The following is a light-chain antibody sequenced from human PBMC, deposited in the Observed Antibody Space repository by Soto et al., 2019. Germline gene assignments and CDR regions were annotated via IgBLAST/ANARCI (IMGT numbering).Light chain of an antibody. V-gene: IGKV3-11*01. CDR3: QHRTNWPWT. Sequence: EIVLTQSPAILSLSPGERATLSCRASQSVGRYLVWYQQKPGQAPSLLIYDASNRATGVPARFSGSGSGTDFTLTISSQESEDFAVYYCQHRTNWPWTLGQGTRVESK. CDR1: QSVGRY. J-gene: IGKJ1*01. CDR2: DAS.